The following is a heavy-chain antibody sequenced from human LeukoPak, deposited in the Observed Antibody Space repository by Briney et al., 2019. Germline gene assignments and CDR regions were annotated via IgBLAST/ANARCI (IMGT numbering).Heavy chain of an antibody. V-gene: IGHV3-21*01. J-gene: IGHJ6*03. CDR1: GFTFSSYS. D-gene: IGHD2-21*01. Sequence: GGSLRLSCAASGFTFSSYSMNWVRQAPGKGLEWVSSISSSSSYIYYADSVKGRFTISRDNSKNTLYLQMNSLRAEDTAVYYCAKAMWSRYYYYYMDVWGKGTTVTVSS. CDR2: ISSSSSYI. CDR3: AKAMWSRYYYYYMDV.